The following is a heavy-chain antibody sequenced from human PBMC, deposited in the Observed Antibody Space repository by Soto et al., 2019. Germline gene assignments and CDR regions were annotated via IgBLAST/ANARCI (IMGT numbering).Heavy chain of an antibody. CDR2: IIPIFGTA. V-gene: IGHV1-69*13. D-gene: IGHD3-10*01. Sequence: SVKVSCKASGGTFSSYAISWVRQAPGQGLEWMGGIIPIFGTANYAQKFQGRVTITADESTSTAYMGLSSLRSEDTAVYYCARAWFGELSGYYYYGIDVWGQGNTV. CDR1: GGTFSSYA. J-gene: IGHJ6*02. CDR3: ARAWFGELSGYYYYGIDV.